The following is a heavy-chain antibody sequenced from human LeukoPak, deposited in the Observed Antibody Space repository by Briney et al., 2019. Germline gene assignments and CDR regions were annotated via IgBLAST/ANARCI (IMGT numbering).Heavy chain of an antibody. D-gene: IGHD1-26*01. CDR3: ARGSSGSYFQFIDY. Sequence: GGSLRLSCAASGFTFSSYAMNWVRQAPGKGLEWVSAISGSGGSTYYADSVKGRFTISRDNSQNSLYLQMNSLRAEDTAVYYCARGSSGSYFQFIDYWGQGTLVTVSS. V-gene: IGHV3-23*01. CDR2: ISGSGGST. CDR1: GFTFSSYA. J-gene: IGHJ4*02.